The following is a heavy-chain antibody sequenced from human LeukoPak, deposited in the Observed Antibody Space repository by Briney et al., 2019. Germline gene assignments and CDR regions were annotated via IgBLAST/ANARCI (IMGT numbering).Heavy chain of an antibody. D-gene: IGHD1-26*01. CDR1: GFTFSSYS. CDR2: ISGGGGST. Sequence: GGSLRLSCAASGFTFSSYSMNWVRQAPGKGLEWVSAISGGGGSTFYADSVKGRFTISRDNSKNTLYLQMNSLRAEDTALYYCAKGVYSGTYYSDYWGQGTLVTVSS. CDR3: AKGVYSGTYYSDY. V-gene: IGHV3-23*01. J-gene: IGHJ4*02.